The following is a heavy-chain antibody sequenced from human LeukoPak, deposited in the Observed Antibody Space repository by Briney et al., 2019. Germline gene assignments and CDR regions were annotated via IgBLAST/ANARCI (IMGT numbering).Heavy chain of an antibody. CDR2: IIPIFGTA. CDR3: ASAIVVVVAATPTGYYMDV. D-gene: IGHD2-15*01. Sequence: GASVKVSCKASGGTFSSYAISWVRQAPGQGLEWMGGIIPIFGTANYAQKFQGRVTITTDESTSTAYMALSSLRSEDTAVYYCASAIVVVVAATPTGYYMDVWGKGTTVTVSS. V-gene: IGHV1-69*05. CDR1: GGTFSSYA. J-gene: IGHJ6*03.